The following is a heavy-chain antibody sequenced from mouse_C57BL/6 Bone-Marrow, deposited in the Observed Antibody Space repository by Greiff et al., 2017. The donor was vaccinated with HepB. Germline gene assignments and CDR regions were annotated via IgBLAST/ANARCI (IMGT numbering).Heavy chain of an antibody. D-gene: IGHD1-1*01. Sequence: EVKLQESGAELVRPGASVKLSCTASGFNIKDDYMHWVKQRPEQGLEWIGWIDPENGDTEYASKFQGKATITADTSSNTAYLQLSSLTSEDTAVYYCTDYYGSSPWFAYWGQGTLVTVSA. V-gene: IGHV14-4*01. CDR3: TDYYGSSPWFAY. CDR2: IDPENGDT. CDR1: GFNIKDDY. J-gene: IGHJ3*01.